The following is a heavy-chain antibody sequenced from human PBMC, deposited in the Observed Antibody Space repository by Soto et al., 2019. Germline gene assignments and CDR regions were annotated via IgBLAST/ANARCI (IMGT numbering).Heavy chain of an antibody. J-gene: IGHJ5*02. CDR1: GFTFSSYS. D-gene: IGHD3-10*01. CDR2: ISSSSSYI. CDR3: ARDLYGPGRGWFDP. V-gene: IGHV3-21*01. Sequence: EVQLVESGGGLVKPGGSLRLSCAASGFTFSSYSMNWVRQAPGKGLEWVSSISSSSSYIYYADSVKGRFTISRDNAKNSLYLQMNSLRAVDTAVYYCARDLYGPGRGWFDPWGQGTLVTVSS.